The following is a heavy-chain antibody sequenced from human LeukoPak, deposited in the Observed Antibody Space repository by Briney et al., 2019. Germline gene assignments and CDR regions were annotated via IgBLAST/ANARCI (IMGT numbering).Heavy chain of an antibody. CDR2: IIPIFGTA. D-gene: IGHD2-15*01. CDR3: AREYCSGGSCYPNWFDP. J-gene: IGHJ5*02. CDR1: GGTFSSYA. V-gene: IGHV1-69*05. Sequence: SVKVSCKASGGTFSSYAISWVRQAPGQGLEWMGRIIPIFGTANYPQKFQGRVTITTDESTSTAYMELSSLRSEDTAVYYCAREYCSGGSCYPNWFDPWGQGTLVTVSS.